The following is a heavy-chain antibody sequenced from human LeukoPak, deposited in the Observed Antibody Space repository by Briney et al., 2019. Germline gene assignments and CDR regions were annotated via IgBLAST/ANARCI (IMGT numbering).Heavy chain of an antibody. V-gene: IGHV3-23*01. CDR1: GFTLSSYA. J-gene: IGHJ4*02. Sequence: GSLRLSCAASGFTLSSYAMSWVRQAPGKGLEWVSAISDSGNTYHADSVKGRFTISRDSAKNTLFLQMNRLRPEDAAVYYCAKAPVTTCRGAYCYPFDYWGQGTLVTVSS. CDR2: ISDSGNT. D-gene: IGHD2-21*01. CDR3: AKAPVTTCRGAYCYPFDY.